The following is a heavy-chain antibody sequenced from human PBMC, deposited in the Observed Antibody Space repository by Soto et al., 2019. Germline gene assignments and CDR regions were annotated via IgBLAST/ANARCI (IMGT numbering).Heavy chain of an antibody. Sequence: VHLLESGGGLVQPGGSLRLSCAASGFTFSSYAMGWVHQAPGEGLEWVSSIGGSGSYTYYADSVKGRFTISRDNFKSTLYLQMNSLRAEDTAVYYCAKDNLAPYSKGWAIRFDPWGQGTLVTVSS. CDR2: IGGSGSYT. V-gene: IGHV3-23*01. D-gene: IGHD6-19*01. CDR1: GFTFSSYA. CDR3: AKDNLAPYSKGWAIRFDP. J-gene: IGHJ5*02.